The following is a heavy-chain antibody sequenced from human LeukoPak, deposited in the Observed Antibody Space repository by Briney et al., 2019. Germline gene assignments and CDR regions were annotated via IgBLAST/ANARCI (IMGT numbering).Heavy chain of an antibody. CDR2: IYPGDSDT. V-gene: IGHV5-51*01. CDR1: GYSFTSYW. CDR3: VRRGSSRDYYYYYYMDV. Sequence: GESLKISCKGSGYSFTSYWIGWVRQMPGKGLEWMGIIYPGDSDTRYSPSFQGQVTISADKSISTAYLQWSSLKASDTAMYYCVRRGSSRDYYYYYYMDVWGKGTTVTVSS. D-gene: IGHD6-6*01. J-gene: IGHJ6*03.